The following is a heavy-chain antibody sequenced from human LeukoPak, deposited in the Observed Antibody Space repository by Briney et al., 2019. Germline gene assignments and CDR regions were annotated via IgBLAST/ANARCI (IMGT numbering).Heavy chain of an antibody. J-gene: IGHJ4*02. CDR1: GFTFSEFY. CDR3: ASDIVATSGDF. V-gene: IGHV3-11*01. Sequence: GGSLRLSCAASGFTFSEFYMSWIRQAPGKGLEWVSYITSGGRAIYYADSVQGRFTISRDNARNSLYLQMNGLRAEDTAVYYCASDIVATSGDFWGQGTLVTVSS. D-gene: IGHD5-12*01. CDR2: ITSGGRAI.